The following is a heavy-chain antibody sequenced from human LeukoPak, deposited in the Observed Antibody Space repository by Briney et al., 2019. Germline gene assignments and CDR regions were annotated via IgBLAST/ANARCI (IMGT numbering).Heavy chain of an antibody. CDR2: INHSGNT. D-gene: IGHD5-18*01. J-gene: IGHJ4*02. V-gene: IGHV4-34*01. CDR1: GGSFSDYY. CDR3: ARGLRRYSKAFPFDY. Sequence: PSETLSLTCAVYGGSFSDYYWSWLRQPPGKGLEWIGEINHSGNTIYNPSLKSRVTISVDTSKNQFSLRLSSVTAADTTVYYCARGLRRYSKAFPFDYWGQGTLVTVSS.